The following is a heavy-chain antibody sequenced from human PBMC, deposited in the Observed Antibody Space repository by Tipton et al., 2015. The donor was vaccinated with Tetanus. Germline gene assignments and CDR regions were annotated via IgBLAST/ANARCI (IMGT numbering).Heavy chain of an antibody. V-gene: IGHV4-31*03. Sequence: TLSLTCTVSGDSIDGGFKNWGWIRQQPGKGLEWIGYIDYRGNTYYNPSLRRRVTFSFDTSENQFSLKLTSVTAADTAVYYCARGSDIVVVPGVTRADWFDPWGQGTLVTVSS. CDR2: IDYRGNT. D-gene: IGHD2-2*01. CDR3: ARGSDIVVVPGVTRADWFDP. J-gene: IGHJ5*02. CDR1: GDSIDGGFKN.